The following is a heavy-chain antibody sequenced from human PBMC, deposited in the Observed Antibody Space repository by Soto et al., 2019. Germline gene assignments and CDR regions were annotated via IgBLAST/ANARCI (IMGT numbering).Heavy chain of an antibody. Sequence: GGSLRLSCAASGFTFSSYAMHWVRQAPGKGLEWVAVISYDGSNKYYADSVKGRFTISRDNSKNTLYLQMNSLRAEDTAVYYCASYYDSSGYYRVFDYWGQGTLVTVSS. J-gene: IGHJ4*02. V-gene: IGHV3-30-3*01. CDR2: ISYDGSNK. CDR1: GFTFSSYA. CDR3: ASYYDSSGYYRVFDY. D-gene: IGHD3-22*01.